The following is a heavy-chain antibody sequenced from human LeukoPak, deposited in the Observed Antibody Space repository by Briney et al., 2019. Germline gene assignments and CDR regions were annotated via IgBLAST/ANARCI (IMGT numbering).Heavy chain of an antibody. V-gene: IGHV1-2*02. J-gene: IGHJ4*02. CDR2: INPNSGGT. CDR3: ARAYSTMVRGVMAY. Sequence: ASVKVSCKASGYTFTNYHVHWVRQAPGQGLEWMGWINPNSGGTNYAQKFQGRVTMTRDTSISTAYMELSRLRSDDTAVYYCARAYSTMVRGVMAYWGQGTLVTVSS. CDR1: GYTFTNYH. D-gene: IGHD3-10*01.